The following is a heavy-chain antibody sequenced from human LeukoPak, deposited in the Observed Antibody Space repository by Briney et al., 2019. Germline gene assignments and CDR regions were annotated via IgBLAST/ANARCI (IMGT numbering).Heavy chain of an antibody. Sequence: PSQTLSLTCTVSGGSISSGGYYWSWIRQHPGKGLEWIGYIYYSGSTYYNPSLKGRVTISVDTSKNQFSLKLSSVTAADTAVYYCAVGLRYFDWLGPLDYWGQGALVTVSS. D-gene: IGHD3-9*01. V-gene: IGHV4-31*03. CDR2: IYYSGST. J-gene: IGHJ4*02. CDR1: GGSISSGGYY. CDR3: AVGLRYFDWLGPLDY.